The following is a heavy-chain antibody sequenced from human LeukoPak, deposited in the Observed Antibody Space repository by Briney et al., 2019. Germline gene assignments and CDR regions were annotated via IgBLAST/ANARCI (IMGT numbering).Heavy chain of an antibody. V-gene: IGHV4-34*01. Sequence: SETLSLTCAVYGGSFSGYYWSWLRQPPGKGLEWRGEINHSGSTNYNPSLKSRVTISVDTSKNQFSLKLSSVTAADTAVYYCATGSNYYDSGKGWFDPWGQGTLVTVSS. CDR3: ATGSNYYDSGKGWFDP. CDR1: GGSFSGYY. CDR2: INHSGST. D-gene: IGHD3-10*01. J-gene: IGHJ5*02.